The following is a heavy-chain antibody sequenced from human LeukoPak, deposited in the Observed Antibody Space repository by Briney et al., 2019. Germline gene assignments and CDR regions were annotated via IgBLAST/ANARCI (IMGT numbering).Heavy chain of an antibody. CDR2: ISSSGGTI. CDR1: GFTFSDYY. Sequence: GGSLRLSCAASGFTFSDYYMSWIRQAPGKGLEWVSYISSSGGTIYYADSVKGRFAISRDNAKNSLYLQMNSLRAEDTAVYYCARGLRYGGNSLYYWGQGTLVTVSS. D-gene: IGHD4-23*01. CDR3: ARGLRYGGNSLYY. V-gene: IGHV3-11*01. J-gene: IGHJ4*02.